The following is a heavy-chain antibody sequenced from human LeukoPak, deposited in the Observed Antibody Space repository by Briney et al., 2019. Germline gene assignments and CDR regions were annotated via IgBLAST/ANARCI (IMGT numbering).Heavy chain of an antibody. V-gene: IGHV3-30*04. CDR3: ARDRSALHAFDI. J-gene: IGHJ3*02. CDR1: GFTFSSYA. Sequence: PGRSLRLSCAASGFTFSSYAMHWVRQAPGKGLEWVAVISYDGSNKYYADSVKGRFTISRDNSKNTLYLQMNGLRAEDTAVYYCARDRSALHAFDIWGQGTMVTVSS. CDR2: ISYDGSNK.